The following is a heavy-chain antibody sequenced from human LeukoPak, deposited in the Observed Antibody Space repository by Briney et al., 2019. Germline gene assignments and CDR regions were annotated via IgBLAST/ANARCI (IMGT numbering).Heavy chain of an antibody. CDR2: INTKSKTI. Sequence: GGSLRLSCAASGFAFNTYTMNWVRQAPGKGLEWLSFINTKSKTIYYADSVKGRFTISRDNAKSSLYLQMNSLRAEDTALYYCVRDRNWGFDYWGQGTLVTVSS. CDR3: VRDRNWGFDY. CDR1: GFAFNTYT. D-gene: IGHD7-27*01. J-gene: IGHJ4*02. V-gene: IGHV3-48*01.